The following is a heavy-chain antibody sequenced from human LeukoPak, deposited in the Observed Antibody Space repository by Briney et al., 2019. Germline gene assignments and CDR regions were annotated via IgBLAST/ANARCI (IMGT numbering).Heavy chain of an antibody. CDR2: ISYDGSTI. D-gene: IGHD1-26*01. CDR1: GFTFSSYG. Sequence: QPGGSLRLSCAAAGFTFSSYGIHWVRQAPGKGLEWVAVISYDGSTIYYADSVKGRFTISGDNSKDTVYLQMNSLRGDDTAVYYCAKGVGSTGSYFDYWGQGTLVTVSS. J-gene: IGHJ4*02. V-gene: IGHV3-30*18. CDR3: AKGVGSTGSYFDY.